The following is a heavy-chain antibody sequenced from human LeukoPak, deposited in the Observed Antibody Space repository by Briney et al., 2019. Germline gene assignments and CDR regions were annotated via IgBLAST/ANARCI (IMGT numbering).Heavy chain of an antibody. D-gene: IGHD6-19*01. CDR1: GFTFSGYW. J-gene: IGHJ4*02. V-gene: IGHV3-72*01. Sequence: GGSLRLSCAASGFTFSGYWMSWVRQAPGKGLEWVGRSRNKANSYTTEYAASVKGRFTISRDDSKNSLYLQMNSLRTEDTAVYYCTRGVRHNSGWDFDYWGQGTLVSVSS. CDR2: SRNKANSYTT. CDR3: TRGVRHNSGWDFDY.